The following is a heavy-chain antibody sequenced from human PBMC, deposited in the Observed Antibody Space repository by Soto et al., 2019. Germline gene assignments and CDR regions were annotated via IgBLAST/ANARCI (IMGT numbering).Heavy chain of an antibody. V-gene: IGHV1-69*02. CDR3: ASSYGSGYRAFDY. Sequence: QVQLVQSGAEVKRPGSSVKVSCKASGATFNFYSINWVRQAPGLGLEWMGRVNPIVSMSNYAQNFQGRVTMTADKSTSTAYMELRSLRSEDTAIDYGASSYGSGYRAFDYWGQGALVTVAS. D-gene: IGHD3-10*01. CDR1: GATFNFYS. J-gene: IGHJ4*02. CDR2: VNPIVSMS.